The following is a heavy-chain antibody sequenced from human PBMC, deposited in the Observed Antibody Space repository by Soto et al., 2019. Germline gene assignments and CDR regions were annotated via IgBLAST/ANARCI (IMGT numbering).Heavy chain of an antibody. V-gene: IGHV3-21*01. CDR1: GFTFSSYS. D-gene: IGHD3-22*01. CDR2: ISSSSSYI. J-gene: IGHJ4*02. CDR3: ARPNLARYYSPDY. Sequence: EVQLVESGGGLVKPGGSLRLSCAASGFTFSSYSMNWVRQAPGKGLEWVSSISSSSSYIYYADSVKGRFTISRDNAKNSLYLQMNSLRAEDTAVYYCARPNLARYYSPDYWGQGTLVTVSS.